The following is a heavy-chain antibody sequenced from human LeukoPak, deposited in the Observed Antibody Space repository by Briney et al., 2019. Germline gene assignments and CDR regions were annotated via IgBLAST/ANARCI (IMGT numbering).Heavy chain of an antibody. D-gene: IGHD2-2*01. V-gene: IGHV5-51*01. J-gene: IGHJ3*02. Sequence: GESLKISCKGSGYSFSSYWLGWVRQMPRKGLEWMGIIYAGDSDTRYSPSFQGQVTISVDKSINTANLQWSSLKASDTAMYYCARLDCSSATCSGHAFDMWGQGTMFSVSS. CDR2: IYAGDSDT. CDR3: ARLDCSSATCSGHAFDM. CDR1: GYSFSSYW.